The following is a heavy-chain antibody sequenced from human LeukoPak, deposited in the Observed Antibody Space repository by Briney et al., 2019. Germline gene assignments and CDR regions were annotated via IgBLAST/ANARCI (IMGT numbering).Heavy chain of an antibody. V-gene: IGHV4-39*01. CDR3: ARHGGYYYDSSGYYPQFDY. CDR1: GGSISSSSYY. CDR2: IYYSGST. D-gene: IGHD3-22*01. J-gene: IGHJ4*02. Sequence: SETLSLTCTVSGGSISSSSYYRGWIRQPPGKGLEWIGSIYYSGSTYYNPSLKSRVTISVDTSKNQFSLKLSSVTAADTAVYYCARHGGYYYDSSGYYPQFDYWGQGTLVTVSS.